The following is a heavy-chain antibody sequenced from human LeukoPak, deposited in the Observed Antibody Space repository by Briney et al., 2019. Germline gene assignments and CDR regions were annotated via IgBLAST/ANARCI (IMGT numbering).Heavy chain of an antibody. V-gene: IGHV3-23*01. Sequence: SGGSLRLSCAASGFTFSSYAMSWVRQAPGKGLEWVSAIIGSGGNTYYADSVKGRFTISRDNSKNTLYMHTNSLRADDTAIYYCAKASGPSGYYYMDVRGKGTTVTVSS. CDR3: AKASGPSGYYYMDV. J-gene: IGHJ6*03. CDR1: GFTFSSYA. CDR2: IIGSGGNT.